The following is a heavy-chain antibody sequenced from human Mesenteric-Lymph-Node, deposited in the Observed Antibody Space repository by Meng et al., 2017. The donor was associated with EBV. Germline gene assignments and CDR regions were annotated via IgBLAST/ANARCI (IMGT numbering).Heavy chain of an antibody. V-gene: IGHV1-3*01. D-gene: IGHD1-14*01. Sequence: QVQLVQSGAEVKEPGASVKVSCKASGYTFTNFALHWVRQAPGQGLEWMGWISAGNGKTRYSQRFQGGVTFSRDTSTSTVYLELSSLRSEDTATYFCARGGDRTLDSWGQGTLVTVSS. CDR2: ISAGNGKT. CDR1: GYTFTNFA. J-gene: IGHJ4*02. CDR3: ARGGDRTLDS.